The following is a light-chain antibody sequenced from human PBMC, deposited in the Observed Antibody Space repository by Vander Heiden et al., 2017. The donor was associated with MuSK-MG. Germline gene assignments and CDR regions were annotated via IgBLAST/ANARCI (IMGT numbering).Light chain of an antibody. V-gene: IGLV2-11*01. CDR1: SSDVGGYNY. CDR2: DVS. J-gene: IGLJ2*01. Sequence: QPRSVSGSPGQSVTISCTGTSSDVGGYNYVSWYHQHPGKAPKLMIYDVSKRPAGVPDRFSGSKSGNTASLTTLVLKEEEDADYYGCSDAGSDIVIFGEGTKRTVL. CDR3: CSDAGSDIVI.